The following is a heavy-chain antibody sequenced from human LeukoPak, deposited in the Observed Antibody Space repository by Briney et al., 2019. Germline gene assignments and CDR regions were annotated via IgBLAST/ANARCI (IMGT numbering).Heavy chain of an antibody. CDR2: ISAYNGNT. D-gene: IGHD3-3*01. Sequence: ASVTVSCTASGYTFTSYGISWVRQAPGQGLEWMGWISAYNGNTNYAQKLQGRVTMTTDTSTSTAYMELRSLRSDDTAVYYCARTLHYDFWSGYRYYFDYWGQGTLVTVSS. CDR3: ARTLHYDFWSGYRYYFDY. CDR1: GYTFTSYG. V-gene: IGHV1-18*01. J-gene: IGHJ4*02.